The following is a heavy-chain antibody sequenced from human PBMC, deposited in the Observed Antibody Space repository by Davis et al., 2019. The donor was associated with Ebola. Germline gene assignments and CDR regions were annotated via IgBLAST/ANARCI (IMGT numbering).Heavy chain of an antibody. CDR1: GFTVSSNY. D-gene: IGHD2-15*01. J-gene: IGHJ4*02. V-gene: IGHV3-21*01. Sequence: GGSLRLSCAASGFTVSSNYMNWVRQAPGKGLEWVSSISSSSSYIYYADSVKDRFTISRDNAKNSLYLQMNSLRAEDTAVYYCARGGWLVAAKSLARWGQGTLVTVSS. CDR3: ARGGWLVAAKSLAR. CDR2: ISSSSSYI.